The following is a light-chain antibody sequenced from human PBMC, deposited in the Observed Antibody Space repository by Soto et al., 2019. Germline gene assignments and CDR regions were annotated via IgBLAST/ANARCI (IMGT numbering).Light chain of an antibody. CDR1: QSFNTW. J-gene: IGKJ1*01. CDR3: QQYSSLWT. Sequence: DIQMTQSPSTLSASVGDRVTITCRASQSFNTWLAWYQQKPGKAPNLLIYKASSLASGVPSRFSGSGSGTELTLTISSLQPDDFATYYCQQYSSLWTFGQGTKVDI. CDR2: KAS. V-gene: IGKV1-5*03.